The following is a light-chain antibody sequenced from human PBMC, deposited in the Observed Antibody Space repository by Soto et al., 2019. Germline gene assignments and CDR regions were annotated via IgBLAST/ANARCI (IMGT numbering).Light chain of an antibody. CDR3: QQYNNWPMYT. CDR2: GAS. J-gene: IGKJ2*01. V-gene: IGKV3-15*01. Sequence: EIVMTRSPATLSVSPGERATLSCRASQSVSSNLAWYQQKPGQAPGLLIYGASTRATGIPARFSGSGSGTEFTLTISSLQSEDFAVYYCQQYNNWPMYTFGQGTKLDIK. CDR1: QSVSSN.